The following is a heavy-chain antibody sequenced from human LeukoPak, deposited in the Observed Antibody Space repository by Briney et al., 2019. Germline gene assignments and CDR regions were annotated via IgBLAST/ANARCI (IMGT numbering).Heavy chain of an antibody. Sequence: PGRSLRLSCAASGFIFSNYAMHWVRQAPGKGLEWVAVMSYDGSNKYYADSVKGRFTISRDNSNKTLYLQMHSLRSEDTSVYYCARDRKAVSGALDYWGQVTLVTVSS. CDR2: MSYDGSNK. J-gene: IGHJ4*02. CDR3: ARDRKAVSGALDY. D-gene: IGHD6-19*01. CDR1: GFIFSNYA. V-gene: IGHV3-30*04.